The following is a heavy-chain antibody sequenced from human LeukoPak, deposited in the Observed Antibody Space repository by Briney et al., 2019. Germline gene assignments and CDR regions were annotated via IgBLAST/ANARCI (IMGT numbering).Heavy chain of an antibody. Sequence: YDGSEEHYVDSVKGRFTISRDNAKNSLYLQMNGLRAEDTAVYYCARDKTSVTTFGYWGQGTLVTVSS. D-gene: IGHD4-17*01. J-gene: IGHJ4*02. CDR2: YDGSEE. CDR3: ARDKTSVTTFGY. V-gene: IGHV3-7*03.